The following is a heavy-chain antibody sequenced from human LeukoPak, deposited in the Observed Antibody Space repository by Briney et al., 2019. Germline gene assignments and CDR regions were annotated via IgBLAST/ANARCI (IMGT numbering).Heavy chain of an antibody. J-gene: IGHJ4*02. CDR2: ISSSSSTI. CDR1: GLTFSSYS. CDR3: AKDGGIGG. Sequence: GGSLRLSCAASGLTFSSYSMNWVRQAPGKGLEWVSYISSSSSTIYYADSVKGRFTISRDNSKNTLYLQMNSLRAEDTAVYYCAKDGGIGGWGQGTLVTVSS. V-gene: IGHV3-48*01. D-gene: IGHD3-16*01.